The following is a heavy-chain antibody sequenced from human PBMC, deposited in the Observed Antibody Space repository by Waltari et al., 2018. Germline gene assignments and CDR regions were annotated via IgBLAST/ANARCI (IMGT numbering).Heavy chain of an antibody. CDR1: GFSFNDYY. CDR3: TARLIATIDAFDY. V-gene: IGHV3-11*06. CDR2: ISSSTTYT. D-gene: IGHD2-21*02. J-gene: IGHJ4*02. Sequence: AASGFSFNDYYMSWIRQAPGKGLEWVSYISSSTTYTNYADSVKGRFTISRDNAKNSLYLQMNSLRAEDTAVYYCTARLIATIDAFDYWGQGTLVTVSS.